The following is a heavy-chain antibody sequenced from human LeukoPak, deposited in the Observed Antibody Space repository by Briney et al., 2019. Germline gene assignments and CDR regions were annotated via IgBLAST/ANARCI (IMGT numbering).Heavy chain of an antibody. V-gene: IGHV3-21*01. D-gene: IGHD4-17*01. CDR3: ARDSDGVGTFDY. Sequence: AGSLRLSCAASGFTFSSYSMNWVRQAPGKGLEWVSSISSSSSYIYYADSVKGRFTISRDNAKNSLYLQMNSLRAEDTAVYYCARDSDGVGTFDYWGQGTLVTVSS. CDR2: ISSSSSYI. CDR1: GFTFSSYS. J-gene: IGHJ4*02.